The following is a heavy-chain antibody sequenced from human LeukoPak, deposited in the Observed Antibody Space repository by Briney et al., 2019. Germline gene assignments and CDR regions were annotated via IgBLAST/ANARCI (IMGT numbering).Heavy chain of an antibody. D-gene: IGHD3-10*01. J-gene: IGHJ4*02. Sequence: GGSLRLSCAASGFTFSRYSMNWVRQAPGKGLEWVSSISDSSSYIYYADSVKGRFTISRDNAKNSLYLQMTSLRAEDTAVYYCARSDYSGSASLDYWGQGTLVTVSS. CDR2: ISDSSSYI. CDR3: ARSDYSGSASLDY. CDR1: GFTFSRYS. V-gene: IGHV3-21*01.